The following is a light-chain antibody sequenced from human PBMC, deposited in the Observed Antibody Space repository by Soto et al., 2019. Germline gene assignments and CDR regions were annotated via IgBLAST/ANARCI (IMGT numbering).Light chain of an antibody. CDR3: SSYAGSNAYV. V-gene: IGLV2-8*01. J-gene: IGLJ1*01. CDR2: EVN. Sequence: QSALTQPPSASGSPGQSVTISCTGTISDVGGYKYVSWYQQHPGKAPKLMIYEVNKRPSGVPDRFSGSKSGNTASLTVSGLQAEDEADYYCSSYAGSNAYVFGTGTKLTVL. CDR1: ISDVGGYKY.